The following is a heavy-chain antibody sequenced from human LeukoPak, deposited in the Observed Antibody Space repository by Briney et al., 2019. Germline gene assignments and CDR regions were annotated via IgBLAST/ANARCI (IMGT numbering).Heavy chain of an antibody. CDR1: GFTFDDYA. D-gene: IGHD3-22*01. CDR3: AKDRWDYDSSGRGYFDL. CDR2: ISWNSGSI. Sequence: GGSLRLSCAASGFTFDDYATHWVRQAPGKGLEWVSGISWNSGSIRYADSVKGRFTISRDNAKNSLYLQMNSLRAEDTALYYCAKDRWDYDSSGRGYFDLWGRGTLVTVSS. J-gene: IGHJ2*01. V-gene: IGHV3-9*01.